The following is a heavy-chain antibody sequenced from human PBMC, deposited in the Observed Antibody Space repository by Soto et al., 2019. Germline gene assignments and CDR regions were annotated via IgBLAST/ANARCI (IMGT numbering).Heavy chain of an antibody. Sequence: QLQLQESGSGLVKPSQTLSLTCAVSGGSISSGGYSWSWIRQPPGKGLEWIGYISHTGSTYYNPSLKSLVTLSVDRYKNQFSLKLSSVTAADTAVYYCARGGGFLGYWGQGTLVTVSS. CDR2: ISHTGST. D-gene: IGHD3-10*01. V-gene: IGHV4-30-2*01. J-gene: IGHJ4*02. CDR3: ARGGGFLGY. CDR1: GGSISSGGYS.